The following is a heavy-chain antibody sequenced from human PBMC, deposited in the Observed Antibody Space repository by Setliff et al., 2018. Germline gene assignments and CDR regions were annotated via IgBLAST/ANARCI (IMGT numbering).Heavy chain of an antibody. CDR1: GGSISSSNW. Sequence: SETLSLTCAVSGGSISSSNWWSWVRQPPGKGLEWIGEIYHSGSTNYNPSLKSRVTISVDKSKNQFSLKLSSVTAADTAVYYCATLPYSSGPLHDYWGQGTLVTVSS. CDR3: ATLPYSSGPLHDY. D-gene: IGHD6-19*01. CDR2: IYHSGST. V-gene: IGHV4-4*02. J-gene: IGHJ4*02.